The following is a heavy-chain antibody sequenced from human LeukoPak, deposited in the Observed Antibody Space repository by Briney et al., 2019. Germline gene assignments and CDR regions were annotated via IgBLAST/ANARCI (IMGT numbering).Heavy chain of an antibody. CDR2: IYYSGST. V-gene: IGHV4-30-4*08. Sequence: PSQTLSLTCAVSGGSISSGDYLWSWVRQPPGKGLVWIGYIYYSGSTYYNPSLKSRVTISAGTSKNQFSLKLSSVTAADTAVYYCARDGFWSGPDAFDIWGQGTMVTVSS. J-gene: IGHJ3*02. CDR1: GGSISSGDYL. D-gene: IGHD3-3*01. CDR3: ARDGFWSGPDAFDI.